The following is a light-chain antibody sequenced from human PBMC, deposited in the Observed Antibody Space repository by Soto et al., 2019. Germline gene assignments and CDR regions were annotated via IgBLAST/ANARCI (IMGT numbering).Light chain of an antibody. CDR2: GAS. V-gene: IGKV3-20*01. CDR3: QQYGSSVT. CDR1: QSVSGH. Sequence: EIVMTHSPATLSVSPGERATLSCRASQSVSGHLAWYQQKPGQAPRLLIYGASSRATGIPDRFSGSGSVTDFTLTISRLEPEDFAVYYCQQYGSSVTFGQGTKVDIK. J-gene: IGKJ1*01.